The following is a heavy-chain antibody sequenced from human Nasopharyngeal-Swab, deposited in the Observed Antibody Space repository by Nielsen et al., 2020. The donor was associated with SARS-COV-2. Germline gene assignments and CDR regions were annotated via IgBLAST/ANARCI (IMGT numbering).Heavy chain of an antibody. Sequence: SETLSLTCAVYGGSFSGYYWSWIRQPPGKGLEWIGEINHSGSTNYNPSLKSRVTISVDTSKNQFSLKLSSVTAADTAVYYCARGGFTYYYGSGSSDYWGQGTLVTVSS. J-gene: IGHJ4*02. V-gene: IGHV4-34*01. CDR1: GGSFSGYY. CDR2: INHSGST. D-gene: IGHD3-10*01. CDR3: ARGGFTYYYGSGSSDY.